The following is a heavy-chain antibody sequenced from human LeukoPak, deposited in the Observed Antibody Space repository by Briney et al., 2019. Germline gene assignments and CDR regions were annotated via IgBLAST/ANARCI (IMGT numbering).Heavy chain of an antibody. D-gene: IGHD5-12*01. J-gene: IGHJ4*02. CDR3: ARARHSGYDSDYFDY. CDR2: IIPILGIA. V-gene: IGHV1-69*04. Sequence: GASVKVSCKASGCTFSSYAISWVRQAPGQGLEWMGRIIPILGIANHAQKFQGRVTITADKSTSTAYMELSSLRSEDTAVYYCARARHSGYDSDYFDYWGQGTLVTVSS. CDR1: GCTFSSYA.